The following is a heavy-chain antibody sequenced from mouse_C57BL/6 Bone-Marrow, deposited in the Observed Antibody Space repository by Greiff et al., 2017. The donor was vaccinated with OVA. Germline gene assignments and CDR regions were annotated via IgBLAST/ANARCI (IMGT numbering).Heavy chain of an antibody. D-gene: IGHD1-1*01. CDR3: ARYRGYYGSSYPFDY. V-gene: IGHV7-3*01. CDR1: GFTFTDYY. J-gene: IGHJ2*01. CDR2: IRNKANGYTT. Sequence: EVKLMESGGGLVQPGGSLSLSCAASGFTFTDYYMSWVRQPPGKALEWLGFIRNKANGYTTEYSASVKGRFTISRDNSQSILYLQMNALRAEDSATYYCARYRGYYGSSYPFDYWGQGTTLTVSS.